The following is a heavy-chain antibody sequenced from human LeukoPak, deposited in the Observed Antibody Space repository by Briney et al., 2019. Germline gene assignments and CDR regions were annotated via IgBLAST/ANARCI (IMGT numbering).Heavy chain of an antibody. D-gene: IGHD6-19*01. CDR3: ARDRGYSSGWNDY. J-gene: IGHJ4*02. CDR2: IIPIFGTA. V-gene: IGHV1-69*13. CDR1: GGTFSSYA. Sequence: ASVKVSCKASGGTFSSYAISWVRQAPGQGLEWMGGIIPIFGTANYAQKFQGRVTITADESTSTAYMELSSLRSEDTAVYYCARDRGYSSGWNDYWGQGTLVTVSS.